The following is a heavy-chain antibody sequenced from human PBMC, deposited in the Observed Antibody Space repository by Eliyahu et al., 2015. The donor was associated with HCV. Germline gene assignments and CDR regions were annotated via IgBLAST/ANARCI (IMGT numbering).Heavy chain of an antibody. Sequence: QVQLVQSGAEXKKPGSSVKVSCKAXGGTFSXYXXSWVRQAPGXGLGWMGGIIPIFGTANYAQKFQGRVTITADESTSTAYMELSSLRSEDTAVYYCARVHRAIFGVASMYYFDYWGQGTLVTVSS. CDR1: GGTFSXYX. V-gene: IGHV1-69*01. CDR2: IIPIFGTA. CDR3: ARVHRAIFGVASMYYFDY. D-gene: IGHD3-3*01. J-gene: IGHJ4*02.